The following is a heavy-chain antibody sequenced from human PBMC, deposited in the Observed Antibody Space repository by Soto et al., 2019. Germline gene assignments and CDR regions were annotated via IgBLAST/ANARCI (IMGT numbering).Heavy chain of an antibody. J-gene: IGHJ6*02. V-gene: IGHV1-2*02. D-gene: IGHD2-2*01. CDR3: ARWLICSSTSCYPYYGMDV. CDR2: INPNSGGT. Sequence: ASVKVSCKASGYTFTGYYMHWVRQAPGQGLEWMGWINPNSGGTNYAQKFQGRVTMTRDTSISTAYMELSRLRSDDTAVYYCARWLICSSTSCYPYYGMDVWGLGTTVTVSS. CDR1: GYTFTGYY.